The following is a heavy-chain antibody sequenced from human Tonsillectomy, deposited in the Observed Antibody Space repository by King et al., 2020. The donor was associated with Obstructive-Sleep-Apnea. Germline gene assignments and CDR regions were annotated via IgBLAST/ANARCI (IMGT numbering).Heavy chain of an antibody. D-gene: IGHD4-17*01. Sequence: VQLVESGAEVKKPGASVKVSCKASGYTFTSYDVNWVRQATGQGLEWMGWMNPNSGNTGYEQKFQGRVTMTRNTSISTAYMELSSLRSEDTAGYYCARGGRYGDYFDYWGQGTLVTVSS. CDR2: MNPNSGNT. V-gene: IGHV1-8*01. CDR1: GYTFTSYD. J-gene: IGHJ4*02. CDR3: ARGGRYGDYFDY.